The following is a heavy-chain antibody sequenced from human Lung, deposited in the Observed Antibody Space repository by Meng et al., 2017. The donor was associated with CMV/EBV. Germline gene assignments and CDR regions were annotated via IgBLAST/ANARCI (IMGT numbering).Heavy chain of an antibody. D-gene: IGHD2-2*01. V-gene: IGHV1-2*02. Sequence: ASVXVSXKASGYTFTGYYMHWVRQAPGQGLEWMGWINPNSGGTNYAQKFQGRVTMTRDTSISTAYMELSRLRSDDTAVYYCARNGYCSSTSCYRYGMDVWXQGTRVTVSS. J-gene: IGHJ6*02. CDR3: ARNGYCSSTSCYRYGMDV. CDR2: INPNSGGT. CDR1: GYTFTGYY.